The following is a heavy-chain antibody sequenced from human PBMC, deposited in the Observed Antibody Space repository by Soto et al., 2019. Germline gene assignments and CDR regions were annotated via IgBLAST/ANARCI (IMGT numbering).Heavy chain of an antibody. Sequence: GGSLRLSCAASGFTFSSYAMSWVRQAPGKGLEWVSVISGSGDSTYYADSVKGRFTISRDNSKNTLYLQMNSLRAEDTAVYYCARGPLSYYYYGMDVWGPGTTVTVSS. CDR2: ISGSGDST. J-gene: IGHJ6*02. CDR3: ARGPLSYYYYGMDV. V-gene: IGHV3-23*01. CDR1: GFTFSSYA.